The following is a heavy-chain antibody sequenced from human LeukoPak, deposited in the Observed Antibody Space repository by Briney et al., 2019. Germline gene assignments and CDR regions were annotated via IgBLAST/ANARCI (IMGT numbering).Heavy chain of an antibody. CDR1: GYTLTASY. Sequence: ASVKASSKSSGYTLTASYIHWGRQPPAKGLDWMGGVKRKSGGTNYAQKLQGRVTMTRDTSISRAYMELSRLRSDDTAVYYCARDRFISHYYGSGSRFDYWGQGTLVTVSS. V-gene: IGHV1-2*02. J-gene: IGHJ4*02. CDR3: ARDRFISHYYGSGSRFDY. D-gene: IGHD3-10*01. CDR2: VKRKSGGT.